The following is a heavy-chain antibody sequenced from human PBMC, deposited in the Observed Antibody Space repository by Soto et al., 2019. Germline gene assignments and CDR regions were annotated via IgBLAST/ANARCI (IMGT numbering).Heavy chain of an antibody. Sequence: GGTLRLSCAASGFTFSSYSMNWVRQAPGKGLEGVSSISSSSSYIYYADSVKGRFTISRDNAKNPLYLQMNSLRAEDTAVYYCARVLERGYSCPLDYWGPGTLVTVFS. CDR2: ISSSSSYI. D-gene: IGHD5-18*01. V-gene: IGHV3-21*01. CDR1: GFTFSSYS. CDR3: ARVLERGYSCPLDY. J-gene: IGHJ4*02.